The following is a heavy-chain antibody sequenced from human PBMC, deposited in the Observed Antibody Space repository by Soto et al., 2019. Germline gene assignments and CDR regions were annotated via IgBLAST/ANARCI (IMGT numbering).Heavy chain of an antibody. CDR3: ATFVSSSRGGNWFDP. V-gene: IGHV1-2*02. D-gene: IGHD6-6*01. CDR1: GYTFTGYY. J-gene: IGHJ5*02. CDR2: INPNSGGT. Sequence: ASVKVSCKASGYTFTGYYMHWVRQAPGQGFEWMGWINPNSGGTNYAQKFQGRVTMTRDTSISTAYMELSRLRSDDTAVYYCATFVSSSRGGNWFDPWGQGTLVTVSS.